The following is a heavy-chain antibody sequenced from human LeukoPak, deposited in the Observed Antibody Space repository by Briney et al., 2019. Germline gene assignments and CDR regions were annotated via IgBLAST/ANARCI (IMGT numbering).Heavy chain of an antibody. Sequence: GGSLRLSCAASGFTFSSYAMSWVRHAPGKGLEWVSYISSSGSTIYCADSVKGRFTISRDNAKNSLYLQMNSLRAEDTAVYYCARGNYYDSSGYLDYWGQGTLVTVSS. CDR3: ARGNYYDSSGYLDY. CDR2: ISSSGSTI. CDR1: GFTFSSYA. V-gene: IGHV3-48*03. J-gene: IGHJ4*02. D-gene: IGHD3-22*01.